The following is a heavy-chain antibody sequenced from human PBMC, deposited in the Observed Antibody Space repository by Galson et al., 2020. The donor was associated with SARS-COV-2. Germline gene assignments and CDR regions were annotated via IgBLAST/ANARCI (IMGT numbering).Heavy chain of an antibody. J-gene: IGHJ4*02. CDR1: GFTFSSYG. Sequence: GGSLRLSCAASGFTFSSYGMHWVRQAPGKGLEGVAVIWYDGSNKYYADSVKGRFTISRDNSKNTLYLQMNSLRAEDTAVYYCAKEKLVYVEYWGQGTLVTVSS. CDR2: IWYDGSNK. D-gene: IGHD6-13*01. CDR3: AKEKLVYVEY. V-gene: IGHV3-33*06.